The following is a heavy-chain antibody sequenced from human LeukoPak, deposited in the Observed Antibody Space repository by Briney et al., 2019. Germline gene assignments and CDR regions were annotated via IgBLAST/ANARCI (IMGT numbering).Heavy chain of an antibody. CDR3: ARSYCGGDCYSPIGAFDI. CDR1: GFTFSSYA. J-gene: IGHJ3*02. D-gene: IGHD2-21*01. Sequence: TGGSLRLSCAASGFTFSSYAMHWVRQAPGKGLEYVSAISSNGGSTYYADSVKGRFTISRDNSKNTLYLQMGSLRAEDMAVYYCARSYCGGDCYSPIGAFDIWGQGTMVTVSS. CDR2: ISSNGGST. V-gene: IGHV3-64*02.